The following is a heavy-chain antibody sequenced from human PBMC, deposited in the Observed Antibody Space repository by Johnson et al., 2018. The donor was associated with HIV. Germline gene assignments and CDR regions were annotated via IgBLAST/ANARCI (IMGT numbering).Heavy chain of an antibody. CDR1: GFTVSSNY. CDR2: ISSSGSTI. V-gene: IGHV3-11*04. CDR3: ARDNGIAAAGHDAFDI. D-gene: IGHD6-13*01. Sequence: QVQLVESGGGLVQPGGSLRLSCAASGFTVSSNYMSWVRQAPGKGLEWVSYISSSGSTIYYADSVKGRFTISRDNANNSLFLQMNSLRAEDTAVYYCARDNGIAAAGHDAFDIWGQGTMVTVSS. J-gene: IGHJ3*02.